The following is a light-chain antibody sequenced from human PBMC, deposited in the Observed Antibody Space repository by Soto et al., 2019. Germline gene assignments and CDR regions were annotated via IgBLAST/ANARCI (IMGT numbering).Light chain of an antibody. CDR3: QQYGSSPRT. Sequence: EIVLTQAAGTLSLSPGERATLSCRASQSVSSSYLAWYQQKPGQAPRLLIYGASSRATGIPDRFSGSGSGTDFTLTTSRLEPEDFAVYYCQQYGSSPRTFGQGTKVDIK. V-gene: IGKV3-20*01. J-gene: IGKJ1*01. CDR2: GAS. CDR1: QSVSSSY.